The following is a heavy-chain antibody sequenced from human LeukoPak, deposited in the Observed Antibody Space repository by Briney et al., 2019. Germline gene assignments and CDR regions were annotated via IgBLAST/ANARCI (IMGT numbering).Heavy chain of an antibody. V-gene: IGHV4-59*01. D-gene: IGHD3-10*01. J-gene: IGHJ6*03. Sequence: PSETLSLTCTVSGGSISSYYWSWIQQPPGKGLEWIGYIYYSGSTNYNPSLKSRVTISVDTSKNQFSLKLSSVTAADTAVYYCARGDRGYYYYMDVWGKGTTVTVSS. CDR2: IYYSGST. CDR3: ARGDRGYYYYMDV. CDR1: GGSISSYY.